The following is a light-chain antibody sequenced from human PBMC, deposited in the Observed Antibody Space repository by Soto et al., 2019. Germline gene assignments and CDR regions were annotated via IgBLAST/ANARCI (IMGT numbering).Light chain of an antibody. CDR1: SCDVGGYYD. J-gene: IGLJ3*02. CDR2: AVS. CDR3: SSYTSSSSPPV. V-gene: IGLV2-14*01. Sequence: QSVLTQPASVSGSPGQTITISCTGTSCDVGGYYDVSWYQQHPGTAPKLRIYAVSNRPSGVSNRFSGSKSGTTASLTITGLQAEDEADYYCSSYTSSSSPPVFGGGTKLTVL.